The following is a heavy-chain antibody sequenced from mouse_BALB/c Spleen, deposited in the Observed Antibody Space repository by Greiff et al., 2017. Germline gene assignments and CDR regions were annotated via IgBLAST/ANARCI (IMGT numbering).Heavy chain of an antibody. CDR3: ARDGYDVGAWFAY. V-gene: IGHV2-2*02. J-gene: IGHJ3*01. D-gene: IGHD2-2*01. CDR1: GFSLTSYG. CDR2: IWSGGST. Sequence: VQRVESGPGLVQPSQSLSITCTVSGFSLTSYGVHWVRQSPGKGLEWLGVIWSGGSTDYNAAFISRLSISKDNSKSQVFFKMNSLQANDTAIYYCARDGYDVGAWFAYWGQGTLVTVSA.